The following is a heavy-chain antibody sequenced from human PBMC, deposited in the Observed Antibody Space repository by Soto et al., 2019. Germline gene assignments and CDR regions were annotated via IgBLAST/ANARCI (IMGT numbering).Heavy chain of an antibody. CDR3: ARRRVVPAAIGVRYYYYGMDV. J-gene: IGHJ6*02. D-gene: IGHD2-2*02. V-gene: IGHV5-10-1*01. Sequence: GESLKISCKGSGYSFTSYWISWVRQMPGKGLEWMGRIDPSDSYTNYSPSFQGHVTISADKSISTAYLQWSSLKASDTAMYYCARRRVVPAAIGVRYYYYGMDVWGQGTTVTVS. CDR1: GYSFTSYW. CDR2: IDPSDSYT.